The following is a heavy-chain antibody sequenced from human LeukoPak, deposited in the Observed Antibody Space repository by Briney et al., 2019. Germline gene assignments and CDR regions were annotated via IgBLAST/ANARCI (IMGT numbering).Heavy chain of an antibody. V-gene: IGHV4-61*02. Sequence: SETLSLTCTVSGGSISSGSYYWSWIRQPAGKGLEWIGRIHTSGSTNYNPSLKSRVTISVDTSKNQFSLKLSSVTAADTAVYYCARVEGYCSSTSCYTVDYWGQGTLVTVSS. J-gene: IGHJ4*02. CDR2: IHTSGST. CDR3: ARVEGYCSSTSCYTVDY. D-gene: IGHD2-2*02. CDR1: GGSISSGSYY.